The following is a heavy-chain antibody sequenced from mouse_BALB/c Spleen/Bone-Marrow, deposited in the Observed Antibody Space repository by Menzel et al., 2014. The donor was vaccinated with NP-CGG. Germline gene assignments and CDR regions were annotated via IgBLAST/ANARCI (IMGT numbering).Heavy chain of an antibody. CDR3: TRGDYDWYFDV. Sequence: QVHVKQSWAELVKPGASVKMSCKASGYTFTSYWMHWVKQRPGQGLEWIGVIDPSDSYTSYNQKFKGKATLTVDTSSSTAYMQLSSLTSEDSAVYYCTRGDYDWYFDVWGAGTTVTVSS. V-gene: IGHV1S127*01. CDR2: IDPSDSYT. D-gene: IGHD2-4*01. CDR1: GYTFTSYW. J-gene: IGHJ1*01.